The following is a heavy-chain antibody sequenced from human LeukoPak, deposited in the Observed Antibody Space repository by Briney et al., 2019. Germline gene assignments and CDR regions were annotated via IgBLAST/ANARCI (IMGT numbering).Heavy chain of an antibody. CDR2: INHSGST. CDR1: GGSFSGYY. Sequence: SETPSLTCAVYGGSFSGYYWSWIRQPPGKGLEWIGEINHSGSTNYNPSLKSRVTISVDTSKNQFSLKLSSVTAADTAVYYCARGRYCSGGSCYDWYFDLWGRGTLVTVSS. V-gene: IGHV4-34*01. CDR3: ARGRYCSGGSCYDWYFDL. D-gene: IGHD2-15*01. J-gene: IGHJ2*01.